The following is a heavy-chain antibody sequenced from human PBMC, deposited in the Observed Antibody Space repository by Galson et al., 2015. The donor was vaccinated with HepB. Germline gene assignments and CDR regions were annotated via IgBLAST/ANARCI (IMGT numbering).Heavy chain of an antibody. Sequence: CAISGDSVSSHSAAWNWIRQSPSRGLEWLGRTYYRSKWYNDYAVSVKSRMTINPDTSKNQFSLQLNSVTPEDTAVYYCAREVGYSSGWYQGFNYGMDVWGQGTTVTVSS. J-gene: IGHJ6*02. D-gene: IGHD6-19*01. CDR1: GDSVSSHSAA. CDR2: TYYRSKWYN. V-gene: IGHV6-1*01. CDR3: AREVGYSSGWYQGFNYGMDV.